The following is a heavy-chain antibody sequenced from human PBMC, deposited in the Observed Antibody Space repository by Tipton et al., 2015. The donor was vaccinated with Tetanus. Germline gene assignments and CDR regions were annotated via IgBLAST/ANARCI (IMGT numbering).Heavy chain of an antibody. J-gene: IGHJ6*02. CDR1: GYTFTGYY. V-gene: IGHV1-2*02. D-gene: IGHD3-22*01. CDR2: IDPNSGDT. Sequence: QLVQSGAELKKPGASVKVSCTASGYTFTGYYMYWVRQAPGQGLEWVGWIDPNSGDTIYAQNFQGRVTMTRDTSISTVYMELCRLRSDDPAVYYCARDRGDYIYYGMDVWGPGTTITVSS. CDR3: ARDRGDYIYYGMDV.